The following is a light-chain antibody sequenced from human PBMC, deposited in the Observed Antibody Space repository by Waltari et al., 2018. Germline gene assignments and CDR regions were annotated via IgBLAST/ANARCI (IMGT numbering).Light chain of an antibody. CDR2: RNH. CDR1: RSNPGSNY. J-gene: IGLJ1*01. CDR3: ASWDESHYV. Sequence: QSVLTQPPSASATPGQRVTISRSGSRSNPGSNYPYWYPQPPGTAPTPLIYRNHERPSRVPDRFSASKYGTSASLVISELRSEDEGIYYCASWDESHYVFGPGTTVTVL. V-gene: IGLV1-47*01.